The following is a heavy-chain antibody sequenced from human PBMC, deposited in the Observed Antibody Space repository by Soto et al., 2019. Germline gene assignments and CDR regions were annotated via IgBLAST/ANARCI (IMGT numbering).Heavy chain of an antibody. CDR3: AREGGDVAGAFGSFDY. J-gene: IGHJ4*02. CDR2: IYYSGST. Sequence: QVQLQESGPGLVKPSQTLSLTCTVSGGSISSGGYYWSWIRQHPGKGLEWIGYIYYSGSTYYNPALTSRVTISVDTSKNQFSLKLSSVTAADTAVYYCAREGGDVAGAFGSFDYWGQGTLVTVSS. CDR1: GGSISSGGYY. D-gene: IGHD6-19*01. V-gene: IGHV4-31*03.